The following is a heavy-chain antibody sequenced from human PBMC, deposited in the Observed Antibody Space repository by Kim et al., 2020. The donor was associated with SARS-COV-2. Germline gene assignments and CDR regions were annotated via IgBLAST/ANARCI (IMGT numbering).Heavy chain of an antibody. Sequence: SETLSLTCTVSGGSISSGGYYWSWIRQHPGKGLEWIGYIYYSGSTYYNPSLKSRVTISVDTSKNQFSLKLGSVTAADTAVYYCARGFRATMVRGVINWFDPWGQGTRVPVSS. J-gene: IGHJ5*02. CDR2: IYYSGST. D-gene: IGHD3-10*01. CDR3: ARGFRATMVRGVINWFDP. V-gene: IGHV4-31*03. CDR1: GGSISSGGYY.